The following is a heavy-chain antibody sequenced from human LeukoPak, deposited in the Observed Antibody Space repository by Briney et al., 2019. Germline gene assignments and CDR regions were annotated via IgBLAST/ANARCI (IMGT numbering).Heavy chain of an antibody. V-gene: IGHV3-48*01. J-gene: IGHJ4*02. D-gene: IGHD4-17*01. CDR2: ISTFSNTI. CDR1: GFTFSRYT. Sequence: GGSLRLSCAASGFTFSRYTMNWVRQAPGKGLEWVSFISTFSNTIYYADYVKGRFTISRDNAKNSLYLQMNSLRVEDTAVYYCARDYDEYGGYWGQGTLVTVSS. CDR3: ARDYDEYGGY.